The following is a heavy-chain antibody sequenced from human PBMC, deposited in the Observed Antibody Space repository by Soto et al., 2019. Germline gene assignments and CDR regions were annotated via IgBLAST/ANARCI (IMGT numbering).Heavy chain of an antibody. J-gene: IGHJ6*02. V-gene: IGHV1-18*01. D-gene: IGHD3-3*01. Sequence: ASVKVSCKASGYTFTSYGISWVRQAPGQGLEWMGWISAYNGNTNYAQKLQGRVTMTTDTSTSTAYMELRSLRSDDTAVYYCAREDDTIFGVVNYYYGMDVWGQGTKVTVYS. CDR2: ISAYNGNT. CDR3: AREDDTIFGVVNYYYGMDV. CDR1: GYTFTSYG.